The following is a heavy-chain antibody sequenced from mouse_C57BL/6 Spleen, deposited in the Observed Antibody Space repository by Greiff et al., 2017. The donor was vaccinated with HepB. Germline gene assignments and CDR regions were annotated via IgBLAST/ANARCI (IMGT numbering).Heavy chain of an antibody. CDR2: ISYDGSN. CDR3: ARSGYSGFMDY. V-gene: IGHV3-6*01. Sequence: EVQLQQSGPGLVKPSQSLSLTCSVTGYSITSGYYWNWIRQFPGNKLEWMGYISYDGSNNYNPSLKNRISITRDTSKNQFFLKLNSVTTEDTATYYCARSGYSGFMDYWGQGTSVTVSS. CDR1: GYSITSGYY. D-gene: IGHD2-12*01. J-gene: IGHJ4*01.